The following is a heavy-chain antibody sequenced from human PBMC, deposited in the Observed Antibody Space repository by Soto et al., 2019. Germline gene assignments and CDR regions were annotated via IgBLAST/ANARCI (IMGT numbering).Heavy chain of an antibody. D-gene: IGHD4-17*01. J-gene: IGHJ3*02. V-gene: IGHV3-66*01. CDR1: GFTVSSNY. CDR3: ARSLYGDHAFDI. CDR2: IYSGGST. Sequence: EVQLVEAGGGLVQPGGSLRLSCAASGFTVSSNYMSWVRQAPGKGLEWVSVIYSGGSTYYADSVKGRFTISRDNSKNTLYLQMNSLRAEDTAVYYCARSLYGDHAFDIWGQGTMVTVSS.